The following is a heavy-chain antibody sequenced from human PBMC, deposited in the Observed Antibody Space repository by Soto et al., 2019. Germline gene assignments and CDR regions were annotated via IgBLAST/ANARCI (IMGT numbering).Heavy chain of an antibody. V-gene: IGHV3-11*06. Sequence: PGGSLRRAWAASGFTFSYYYMSWIRQAPGKGLEWVSYISSSSSYTNYADSVKGRFTISRDNAKNSLYLQMNSLRAEDTAVYYCARPNIQLWTSGAFDIWGQGTMVTVS. CDR3: ARPNIQLWTSGAFDI. D-gene: IGHD5-18*01. CDR1: GFTFSYYY. J-gene: IGHJ3*02. CDR2: ISSSSSYT.